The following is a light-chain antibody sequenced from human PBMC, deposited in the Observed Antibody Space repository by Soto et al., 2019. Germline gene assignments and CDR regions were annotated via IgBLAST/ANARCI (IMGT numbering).Light chain of an antibody. CDR3: SSYTSTSIYV. V-gene: IGLV2-18*02. CDR1: SRDVGSYNR. Sequence: SGSGAAGGGGRILCTGTSRDVGSYNRVSWYQQPPGTAPKLMIYEVSNRPSGVPDRFSGSKSGNTASLTISGLQAEDEADYYCSSYTSTSIYVFGTGTKVTVL. CDR2: EVS. J-gene: IGLJ1*01.